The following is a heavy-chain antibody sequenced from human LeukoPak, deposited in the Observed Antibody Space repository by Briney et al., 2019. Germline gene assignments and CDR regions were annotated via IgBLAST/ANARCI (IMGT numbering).Heavy chain of an antibody. CDR2: IYYSGST. CDR1: GGSISSSSYY. J-gene: IGHJ4*02. V-gene: IGHV4-39*07. CDR3: ASPVRRVGAAPTDY. Sequence: SETLSLTCTVSGGSISSSSYYWGWIRQPPGKGLEWIGSIYYSGSTYYNPSLKSRVTISVDTSKNQFSLKLSSVTAADTAVYYCASPVRRVGAAPTDYWGQGTLVTVAS. D-gene: IGHD6-6*01.